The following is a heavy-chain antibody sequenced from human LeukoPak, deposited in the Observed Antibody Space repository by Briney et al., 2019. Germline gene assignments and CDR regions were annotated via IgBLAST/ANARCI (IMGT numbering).Heavy chain of an antibody. CDR3: ARGRRYSYGYGPYFDY. CDR2: IYHSGST. V-gene: IGHV4-30-2*01. D-gene: IGHD5-18*01. CDR1: GGSISSGGYS. Sequence: SQTLSLTCAVSGGSISSGGYSWSWIRQPPGKGLEWIGYIYHSGSTYYNPSLKSRVTISVDRSKNQFSLKLSSVTAADTAVCYCARGRRYSYGYGPYFDYWGQGTLVAVSS. J-gene: IGHJ4*02.